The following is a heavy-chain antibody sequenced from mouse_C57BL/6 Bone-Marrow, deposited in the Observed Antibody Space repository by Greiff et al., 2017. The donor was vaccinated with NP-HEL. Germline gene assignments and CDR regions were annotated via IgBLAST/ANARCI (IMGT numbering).Heavy chain of an antibody. J-gene: IGHJ1*03. CDR2: ISYDGSN. CDR3: AREGGWYFDV. V-gene: IGHV3-6*01. Sequence: EVKVEESGPGLVKPSQSLSLTCSVTGYSITSGYYWNWIRQFPGNKLEWMGYISYDGSNNYNPSLKNRISITRDTSKNQFFLKLNSVTTEDTATYYCAREGGWYFDVWGTGTTVTVSS. CDR1: GYSITSGYY.